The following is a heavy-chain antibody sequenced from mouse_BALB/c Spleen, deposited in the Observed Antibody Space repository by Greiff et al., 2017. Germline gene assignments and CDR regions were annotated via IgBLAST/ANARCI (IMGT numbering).Heavy chain of an antibody. V-gene: IGHV14-4*02. J-gene: IGHJ2*01. CDR2: IDPENGDT. D-gene: IGHD2-4*01. CDR1: GFNIKDYY. Sequence: EVQLQQSGAELVRSGASVKLSCTASGFNIKDYYMHWVKQRPEQGLEWIGWIDPENGDTEYAPKFQGKATMTADTSSNTAYLQISSLTSEDTAVYYCNGRRLRRDYFDYWGQGTTLTVSS. CDR3: NGRRLRRDYFDY.